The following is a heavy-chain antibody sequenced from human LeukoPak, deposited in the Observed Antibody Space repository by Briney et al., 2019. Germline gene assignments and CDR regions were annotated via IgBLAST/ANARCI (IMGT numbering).Heavy chain of an antibody. CDR3: ARFWVWAFDI. CDR1: GFTVSSNY. CDR2: IYSGGST. D-gene: IGHD3-16*01. Sequence: GGSLRLSCAASGFTVSSNYMSWVRQAPGKGLEWVSVIYSGGSTYYADSVKGRFTISRDKSKNTLYLQINSLRAEDTAVYYCARFWVWAFDIWGQGTMVTVSS. J-gene: IGHJ3*02. V-gene: IGHV3-66*01.